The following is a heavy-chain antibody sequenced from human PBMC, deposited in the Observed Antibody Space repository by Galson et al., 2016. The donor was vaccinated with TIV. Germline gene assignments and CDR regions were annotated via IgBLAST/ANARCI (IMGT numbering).Heavy chain of an antibody. J-gene: IGHJ4*02. V-gene: IGHV1-3*01. CDR1: GYMFIYYA. CDR2: INCGNGNT. D-gene: IGHD7-27*01. CDR3: ARDSPGAAKFFDY. Sequence: SVKVSCKASGYMFIYYAFHWVRQAPGQRLEWMGWINCGNGNTKYAQKFKARVTITKDTSASTVYMELSSLTSDDTSVYYCARDSPGAAKFFDYWGQGALVAVSS.